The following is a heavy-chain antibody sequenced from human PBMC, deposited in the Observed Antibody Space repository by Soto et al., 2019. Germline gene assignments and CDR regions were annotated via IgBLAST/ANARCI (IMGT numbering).Heavy chain of an antibody. CDR2: ISAYNGST. J-gene: IGHJ4*02. CDR3: ARDRSTRYNWNSVDY. CDR1: GYTFTSYG. D-gene: IGHD1-7*01. Sequence: ASVKVSCKASGYTFTSYGISWVRQAPGQGLEWMGWISAYNGSTNYAQKLQGRVTMTTDTSTSTAYMELRSLRSDDTAVYYCARDRSTRYNWNSVDYWGQGTLVTVSS. V-gene: IGHV1-18*01.